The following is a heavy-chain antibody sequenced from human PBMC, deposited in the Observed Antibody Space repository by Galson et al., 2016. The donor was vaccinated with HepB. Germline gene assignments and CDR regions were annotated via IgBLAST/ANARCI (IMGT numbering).Heavy chain of an antibody. CDR3: TTMLGYCSSTSC. D-gene: IGHD2-2*01. J-gene: IGHJ4*02. V-gene: IGHV3-15*01. CDR2: IKSKIDSGTR. CDR1: GLTFNDAW. Sequence: SLRLSCATSGLTFNDAWMTWVRQAPGKGLEWVGRIKSKIDSGTREYAEPVKGRFTISTDDSKNTVYLQMNSLITEDTAVYYCTTMLGYCSSTSCWGQGTLVTVSS.